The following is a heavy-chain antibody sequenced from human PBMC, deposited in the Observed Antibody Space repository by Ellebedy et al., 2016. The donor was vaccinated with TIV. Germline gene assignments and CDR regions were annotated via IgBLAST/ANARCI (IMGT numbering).Heavy chain of an antibody. J-gene: IGHJ4*02. V-gene: IGHV4-39*07. Sequence: MPSETLSLTCSVSGGSIKTGNYYWGCIRQPPGKGLEWIGTIYHFGNTYHNPSLKSRVSMSVDTSKNQFSLKLNSVTAAETAVYYCAREEGGDHFDYWGQGSLVTVSS. CDR3: AREEGGDHFDY. CDR1: GGSIKTGNYY. D-gene: IGHD2-21*02. CDR2: IYHFGNT.